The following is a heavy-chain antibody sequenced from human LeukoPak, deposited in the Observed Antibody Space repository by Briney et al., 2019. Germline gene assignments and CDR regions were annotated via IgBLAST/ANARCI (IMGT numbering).Heavy chain of an antibody. CDR1: GYRFTSYY. CDR2: INPNSGGT. V-gene: IGHV1-46*01. Sequence: ASVKIFCKASGYRFTSYYVNWLRQAPGQGLEWMGIINPNSGGTTYTGKFQGRVSMTRDTSTSTVYMELSSLRPDDTAIYYCARDPISSNWPRGHFFDPWGQGTLVTVSS. CDR3: ARDPISSNWPRGHFFDP. J-gene: IGHJ5*02. D-gene: IGHD3-3*02.